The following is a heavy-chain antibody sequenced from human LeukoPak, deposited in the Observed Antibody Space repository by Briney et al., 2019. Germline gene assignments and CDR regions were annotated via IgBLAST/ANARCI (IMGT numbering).Heavy chain of an antibody. CDR2: INPQKRDT. CDR1: GYTFSSYG. Sequence: ASVKVSCKASGYTFSSYGINWVRLAPGRGPEWMASINPQKRDTHYAQNFQGRVTVTAGTSTNTAYMELRSLRSDDMAIYYCARRKYGADYNGMDVWGQGTTVTVSS. CDR3: ARRKYGADYNGMDV. D-gene: IGHD4/OR15-4a*01. V-gene: IGHV1-18*03. J-gene: IGHJ6*02.